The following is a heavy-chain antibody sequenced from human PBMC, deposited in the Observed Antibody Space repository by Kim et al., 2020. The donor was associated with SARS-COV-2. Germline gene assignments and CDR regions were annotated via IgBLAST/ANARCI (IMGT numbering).Heavy chain of an antibody. CDR1: GGTFSSYA. Sequence: SVKVSCKASGGTFSSYAISWVRQAPGQGLEWMGRIIPILGIANYAQKFQGRVTITADKSTSTAYMELSSLRSEDTAVYYCARDGSSSSSFNYYYYYGMDVWGQGTTVTVSS. CDR3: ARDGSSSSSFNYYYYYGMDV. J-gene: IGHJ6*02. CDR2: IIPILGIA. D-gene: IGHD6-6*01. V-gene: IGHV1-69*04.